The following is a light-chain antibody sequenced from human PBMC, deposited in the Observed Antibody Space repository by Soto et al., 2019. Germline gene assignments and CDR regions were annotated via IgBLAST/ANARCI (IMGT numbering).Light chain of an antibody. CDR3: QQRNNWPWT. CDR2: GAS. V-gene: IGKV3D-20*02. Sequence: EIVLTQSPGTLSLSPGERATLSCRASQSVSSSYLAWYQQKPGQAPRLLIYGASSRATGIPDRFSGSGSGTDFTLTISSLDPEDFAVYYCQQRNNWPWTFGQGTKVDIK. CDR1: QSVSSSY. J-gene: IGKJ1*01.